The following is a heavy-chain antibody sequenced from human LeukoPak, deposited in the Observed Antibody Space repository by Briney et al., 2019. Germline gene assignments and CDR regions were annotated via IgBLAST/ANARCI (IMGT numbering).Heavy chain of an antibody. D-gene: IGHD1-26*01. CDR1: GFTFSDYY. Sequence: PGGSLRLSCAASGFTFSDYYMSWIRQAPGKGLEGVSYISSSGSTIYYADSVKGRFTISRDNAKNSLYLQMNSLRAEDTAVYYCARKWEYSILYGMDVWGQGTTVTVSS. CDR2: ISSSGSTI. CDR3: ARKWEYSILYGMDV. V-gene: IGHV3-11*01. J-gene: IGHJ6*02.